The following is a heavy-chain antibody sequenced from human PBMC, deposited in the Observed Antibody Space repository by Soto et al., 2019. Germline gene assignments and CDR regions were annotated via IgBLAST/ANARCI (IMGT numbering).Heavy chain of an antibody. Sequence: RLSCVASGFIFSNYAMFWFRQVPGKGLEWVSTIYAAGGSKYYAGSVKGRFTISRDNSRDTLFLQMDSLRVEDTAMYFCAKDLSRGDGYEDPDYWGQGTLVTVSS. D-gene: IGHD5-12*01. CDR2: IYAAGGSK. J-gene: IGHJ4*02. CDR3: AKDLSRGDGYEDPDY. CDR1: GFIFSNYA. V-gene: IGHV3-23*01.